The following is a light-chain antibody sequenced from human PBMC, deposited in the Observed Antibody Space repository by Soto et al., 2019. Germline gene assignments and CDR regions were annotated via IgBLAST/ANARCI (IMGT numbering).Light chain of an antibody. Sequence: EIVLTQSPATLSLSPGERATLSCRASQRVSSYLAWYQQKPGQAPRLLSYDASNRATGIPARFSGSGSGTDFTLTISSREPEDFAVYYCQQRSNWPKLTFGGGTKVEIK. J-gene: IGKJ4*01. CDR3: QQRSNWPKLT. CDR2: DAS. CDR1: QRVSSY. V-gene: IGKV3-11*01.